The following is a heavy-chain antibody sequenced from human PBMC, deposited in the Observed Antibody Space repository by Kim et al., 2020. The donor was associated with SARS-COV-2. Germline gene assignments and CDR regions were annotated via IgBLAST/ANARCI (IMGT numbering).Heavy chain of an antibody. CDR1: GYSFSTYW. J-gene: IGHJ5*02. CDR3: ARHGRGYPTEFNWFDP. V-gene: IGHV5-51*01. D-gene: IGHD1-26*01. Sequence: GESLKISCKGSGYSFSTYWIGWVRQMPGKGLEWMGIIYPADSDIRYNPSFQGQVTISADKSISTAYLQWNSLKATDTAIYYCARHGRGYPTEFNWFDPWGQGTLVTVSS. CDR2: IYPADSDI.